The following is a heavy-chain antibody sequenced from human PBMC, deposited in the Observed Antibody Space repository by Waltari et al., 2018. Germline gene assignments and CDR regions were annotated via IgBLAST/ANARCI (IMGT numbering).Heavy chain of an antibody. J-gene: IGHJ4*02. V-gene: IGHV3-7*01. CDR2: INEDGSEK. CDR3: ARDSTRRFDY. Sequence: EVQLVESGGGLVQPGGSLGLSCPASGFGFRSYWMTWVRQAPGKGLEWVASINEDGSEKQYVDSVKGRFTISRDNAKNSLYLQMNSLRADDTAVYYCARDSTRRFDYWGQGTLVTVSS. D-gene: IGHD6-6*01. CDR1: GFGFRSYW.